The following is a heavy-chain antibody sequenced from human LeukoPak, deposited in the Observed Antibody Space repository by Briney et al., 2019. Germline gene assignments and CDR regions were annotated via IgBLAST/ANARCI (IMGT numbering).Heavy chain of an antibody. D-gene: IGHD6-13*01. J-gene: IGHJ4*02. Sequence: PGGSLRLSCAASGFTFDDYGMSWVRQAPGKGLGWVSGINWNGGSTGYADSVKGRFTISRDNAKNSLYLQMNSLRAEDTALYYCARNKYSSSWYGTFDYWGQGTLVTVSS. V-gene: IGHV3-20*04. CDR1: GFTFDDYG. CDR2: INWNGGST. CDR3: ARNKYSSSWYGTFDY.